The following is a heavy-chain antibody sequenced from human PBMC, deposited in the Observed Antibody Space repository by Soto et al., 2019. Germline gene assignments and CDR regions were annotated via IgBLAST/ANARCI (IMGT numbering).Heavy chain of an antibody. D-gene: IGHD3-16*02. J-gene: IGHJ3*02. V-gene: IGHV4-34*01. Sequence: SETLSLTRTVSGGSISSYYWSWIRQPPGKGLEWIGEINHSGSTNYNPSLKSRVTISVDTSKNQFSLKLSSVTAADTAVYYCARGDYDYIWGSYRYRLEAFDIWGQGTMVTVSS. CDR2: INHSGST. CDR3: ARGDYDYIWGSYRYRLEAFDI. CDR1: GGSISSYY.